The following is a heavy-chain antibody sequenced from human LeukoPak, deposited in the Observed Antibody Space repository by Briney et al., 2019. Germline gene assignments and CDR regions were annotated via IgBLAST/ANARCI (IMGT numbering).Heavy chain of an antibody. D-gene: IGHD3-10*01. Sequence: GRSLRLSCAASGFTFSSYPMHWVRQAPGKRLEWVGGISYDGSNKYSADSVKGRFSISRDNSKNTLYLQVSSLRAEDTAVYYCARDGGGYYASGTHYYFDCWGQGTLVTVSS. CDR2: ISYDGSNK. J-gene: IGHJ4*02. CDR1: GFTFSSYP. V-gene: IGHV3-30-3*01. CDR3: ARDGGGYYASGTHYYFDC.